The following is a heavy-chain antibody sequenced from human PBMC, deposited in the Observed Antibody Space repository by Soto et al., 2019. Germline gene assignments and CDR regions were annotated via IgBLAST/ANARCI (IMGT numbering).Heavy chain of an antibody. V-gene: IGHV1-8*01. CDR1: GYTFTSYD. Sequence: ASVKVSCKASGYTFTSYDINWVRQATGQGLEWMGWMNPNSGNTGYAQKFQGRVTMTRNTSISTAYMELSSLRSEDTAVYYCARDRSYDYIWGSYLGLDAFDIWGQGTMVTVSS. J-gene: IGHJ3*02. CDR3: ARDRSYDYIWGSYLGLDAFDI. D-gene: IGHD3-16*02. CDR2: MNPNSGNT.